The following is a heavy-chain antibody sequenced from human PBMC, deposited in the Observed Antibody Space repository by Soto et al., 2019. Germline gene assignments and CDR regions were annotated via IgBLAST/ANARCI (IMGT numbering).Heavy chain of an antibody. V-gene: IGHV4-59*01. Sequence: QVQLQESGPGLVKPSETLSLTCTVSGGSISSYYWSWIRLPPGKGLEWIGNIYYSGSTNYNPSLKSRVTISVDTSKNQFSLKLSSVTAADTAVYYCARDGGTTVVSRAFDMWGHGTMVTVSS. J-gene: IGHJ3*02. CDR3: ARDGGTTVVSRAFDM. CDR2: IYYSGST. D-gene: IGHD4-17*01. CDR1: GGSISSYY.